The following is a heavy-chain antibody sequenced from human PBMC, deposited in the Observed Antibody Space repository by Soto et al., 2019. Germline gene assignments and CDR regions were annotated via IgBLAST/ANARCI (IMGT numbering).Heavy chain of an antibody. J-gene: IGHJ6*02. V-gene: IGHV4-39*01. CDR2: IYYSGST. CDR1: GGSISSSSYY. Sequence: SETLSLTCTVSGGSISSSSYYWGWIRQPPGKGLERIGSIYYSGSTYYNPSLKSRVTISVDTPKNQFSLKLSSVTAADTAVYYCARCYDFWSGYSYAPYYYYGMDVWGQGTTVTVSS. D-gene: IGHD3-3*01. CDR3: ARCYDFWSGYSYAPYYYYGMDV.